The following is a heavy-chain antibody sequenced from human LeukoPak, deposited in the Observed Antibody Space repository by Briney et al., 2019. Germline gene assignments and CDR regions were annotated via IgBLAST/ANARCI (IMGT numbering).Heavy chain of an antibody. CDR2: IYYSGST. CDR3: ARRITLYGMDV. Sequence: SETLSLTCTVSGGSISSYYWSWIRQPPGKGLEWIGYIYYSGSTNYNPSLKSRVTISVDTSKNQFSLKLTSVTAADTAVYYCARRITLYGMDVWGRGTTVTVSS. CDR1: GGSISSYY. J-gene: IGHJ6*02. V-gene: IGHV4-59*08. D-gene: IGHD3-10*01.